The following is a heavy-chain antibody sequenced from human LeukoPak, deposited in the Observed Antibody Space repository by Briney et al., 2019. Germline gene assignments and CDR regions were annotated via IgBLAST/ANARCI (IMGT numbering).Heavy chain of an antibody. Sequence: SETLSLTCAVSGGSISSYYWSWIRQPAGKGLEWIGRIYTSGSTNYNPSLKSRVTMSVDTSKNQFSLKLSSVTAADTAVYYCARGPSPLRLFDYWGQGTLVTVSS. CDR2: IYTSGST. CDR1: GGSISSYY. D-gene: IGHD5-12*01. J-gene: IGHJ4*02. CDR3: ARGPSPLRLFDY. V-gene: IGHV4-4*07.